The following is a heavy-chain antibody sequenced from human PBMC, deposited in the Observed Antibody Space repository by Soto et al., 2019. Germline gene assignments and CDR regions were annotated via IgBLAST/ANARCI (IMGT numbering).Heavy chain of an antibody. J-gene: IGHJ4*02. Sequence: SETLSLTSSVSGDYIRRSGHYWGWIRQPPGKGLEWIGSVHISEKAYYNPSLKSRVSVLMDTSKNEFSLKLSSVTAADTAMYYCARSSIAPRLFMYPFDYWGQGTLVTVSS. D-gene: IGHD6-6*01. CDR1: GDYIRRSGHY. CDR2: VHISEKA. V-gene: IGHV4-39*01. CDR3: ARSSIAPRLFMYPFDY.